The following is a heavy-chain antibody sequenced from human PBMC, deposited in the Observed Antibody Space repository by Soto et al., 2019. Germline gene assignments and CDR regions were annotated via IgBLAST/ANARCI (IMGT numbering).Heavy chain of an antibody. V-gene: IGHV3-23*01. D-gene: IGHD3-22*01. J-gene: IGHJ4*02. Sequence: GGSLRLSYAASGVTFSSYAMSWVRHAPGKGLEWVSAISGSGGSTYYADSVKGRFTISRDNSKNTLYLQMNSLRAEDTAVYYCAKSLNYYDSSGYYYNSDYWGQGTLVTVSS. CDR3: AKSLNYYDSSGYYYNSDY. CDR1: GVTFSSYA. CDR2: ISGSGGST.